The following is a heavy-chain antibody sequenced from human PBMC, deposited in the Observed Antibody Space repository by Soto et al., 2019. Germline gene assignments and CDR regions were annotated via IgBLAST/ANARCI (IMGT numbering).Heavy chain of an antibody. D-gene: IGHD2-15*01. CDR2: MLYSGLT. Sequence: PSETLSLTCSVSGYSVSSSDYYWAWIRQPPGKGLEWIGGMLYSGLTYYNPSLKSRVTLSVDTSKNQFSVRLNSVTASDTAVYYCAPLSVSLSGPYGIHVWGPGTSVTVSS. CDR3: APLSVSLSGPYGIHV. J-gene: IGHJ6*02. CDR1: GYSVSSSDYY. V-gene: IGHV4-39*01.